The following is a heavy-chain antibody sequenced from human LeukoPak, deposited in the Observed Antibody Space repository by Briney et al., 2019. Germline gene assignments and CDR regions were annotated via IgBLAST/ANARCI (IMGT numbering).Heavy chain of an antibody. CDR2: IYYSGST. CDR1: GGSISSSSYY. Sequence: SETLSLTCTVSGGSISSSSYYWGWIRQPPGKGLEWIGSIYYSGSTYYNPSLKSRVTISVDTSKNQFSLKLSSVTAADMAVYYCARDIMLRFPHDAFDIWGQGTMVTVSS. V-gene: IGHV4-39*07. CDR3: ARDIMLRFPHDAFDI. J-gene: IGHJ3*02. D-gene: IGHD3-16*01.